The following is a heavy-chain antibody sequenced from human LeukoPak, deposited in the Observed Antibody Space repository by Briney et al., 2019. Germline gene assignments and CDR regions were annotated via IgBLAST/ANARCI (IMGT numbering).Heavy chain of an antibody. D-gene: IGHD2-2*01. J-gene: IGHJ4*02. Sequence: GGSLRPSCAASGFTFSGYTMKWVRQAPGKGLEWVSSISSSSRYIYYADSVKGRFTISRDNAKNSLYLQMNSLRAEDTAVYYCARDPELGYCSSTSCPIDFWGQGTLVTVSS. CDR3: ARDPELGYCSSTSCPIDF. CDR2: ISSSSRYI. V-gene: IGHV3-21*01. CDR1: GFTFSGYT.